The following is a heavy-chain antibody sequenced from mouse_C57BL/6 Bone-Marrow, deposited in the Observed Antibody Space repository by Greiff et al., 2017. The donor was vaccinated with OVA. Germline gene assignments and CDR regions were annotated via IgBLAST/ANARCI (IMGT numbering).Heavy chain of an antibody. V-gene: IGHV1-53*01. CDR2: INPSNGGT. D-gene: IGHD2-2*01. Sequence: QVQLKQSGTELVKPGASVKLSCKASGYTFTSCWMHWVKQRPGQGLEWIGNINPSNGGTNYNEKFKSKATLTVDKSSSTAYMQLSSLTSEDSAVYYCARWPFYGYDVRFAYWGQGTLVTVSA. CDR1: GYTFTSCW. J-gene: IGHJ3*01. CDR3: ARWPFYGYDVRFAY.